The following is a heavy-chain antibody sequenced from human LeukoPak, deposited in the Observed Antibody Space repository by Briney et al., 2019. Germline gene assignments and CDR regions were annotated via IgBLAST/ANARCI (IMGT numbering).Heavy chain of an antibody. D-gene: IGHD3-10*01. CDR1: GFTFSSYA. J-gene: IGHJ4*02. Sequence: GGSLRLSCAASGFTFSSYAMSWVRQAPGKGLELVSAISGXGGGTYYADSVTGRFTVSRDNSKSTVYLQMNSLRAEDTAVYYCAKVGYYYGSGSYYKSPLDYWGQGTLVTVSS. V-gene: IGHV3-23*01. CDR3: AKVGYYYGSGSYYKSPLDY. CDR2: ISGXGGGT.